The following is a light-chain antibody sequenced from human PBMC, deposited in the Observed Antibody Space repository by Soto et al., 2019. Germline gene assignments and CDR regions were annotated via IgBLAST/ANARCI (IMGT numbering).Light chain of an antibody. Sequence: EIVMTQSTATLSVSPGERATLSCRASQSIYSNLAWYQQKPGQAPRLLIYGASTRATGIPARFSGSGSGTEFTLTISSLQSEDFAVYYCQQYINWPPLTFGGGTKVEI. V-gene: IGKV3-15*01. CDR3: QQYINWPPLT. CDR2: GAS. J-gene: IGKJ4*02. CDR1: QSIYSN.